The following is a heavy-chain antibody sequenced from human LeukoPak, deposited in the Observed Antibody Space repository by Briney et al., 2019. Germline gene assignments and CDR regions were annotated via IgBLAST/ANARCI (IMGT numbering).Heavy chain of an antibody. V-gene: IGHV3-9*01. J-gene: IGHJ4*02. D-gene: IGHD1-26*01. CDR1: GLTFDDYA. Sequence: PGGSLRLSCAASGLTFDDYAMHWVRQAPGKGLGWVSGISWNSGSIGYADSVKGRFTISRDNAKNSLYLQMNSLRAGDTALYYCAKDEDGGIVGAIDYWGQGTLVTVSS. CDR3: AKDEDGGIVGAIDY. CDR2: ISWNSGSI.